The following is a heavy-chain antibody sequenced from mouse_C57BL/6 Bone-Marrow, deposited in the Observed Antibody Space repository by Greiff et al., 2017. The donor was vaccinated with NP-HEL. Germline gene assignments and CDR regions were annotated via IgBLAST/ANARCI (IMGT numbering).Heavy chain of an antibody. V-gene: IGHV1-7*01. CDR3: AIFYYYGSSPYAMDY. J-gene: IGHJ4*01. CDR1: GYTFTSYW. CDR2: INPSSGYT. Sequence: VKLQQSGAELAKPGASVKLSCKASGYTFTSYWMHWVKQRPGQGLEWIGYINPSSGYTKYNQKFKDKATLTVDKSSSTAYMQLSSLTSEDSAVYYCAIFYYYGSSPYAMDYWGQGTSVTVSS. D-gene: IGHD1-1*01.